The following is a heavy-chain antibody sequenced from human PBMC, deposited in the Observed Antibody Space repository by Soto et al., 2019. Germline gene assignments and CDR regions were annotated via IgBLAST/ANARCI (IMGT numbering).Heavy chain of an antibody. D-gene: IGHD2-2*03. Sequence: VGSLRLSCAASGFTFSSYAMSWVRQAPGKGLEWVSTIIGSADSTYYADSVKGRFTISRDNSKNTLYLQMNSLRAEDTAVYFCAKGAPGYCSSTSCLYHSDYWGQGTLVTVSS. V-gene: IGHV3-23*01. CDR3: AKGAPGYCSSTSCLYHSDY. CDR2: IIGSADST. CDR1: GFTFSSYA. J-gene: IGHJ4*02.